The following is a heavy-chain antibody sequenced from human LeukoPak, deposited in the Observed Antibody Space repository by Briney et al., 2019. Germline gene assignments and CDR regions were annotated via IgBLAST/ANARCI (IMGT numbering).Heavy chain of an antibody. CDR1: GYTFTSYD. CDR2: MNPNSGNT. V-gene: IGHV1-8*01. D-gene: IGHD2-15*01. J-gene: IGHJ3*02. Sequence: GASVKVSCKASGYTFTSYDINWVRQATGQGLEWMGWMNPNSGNTGYAQKFQGRVTMTRNTSISTAYMELSSLRSEDTAVYYCAIVVVAALYDAFDIWGQGTTVTVSS. CDR3: AIVVVAALYDAFDI.